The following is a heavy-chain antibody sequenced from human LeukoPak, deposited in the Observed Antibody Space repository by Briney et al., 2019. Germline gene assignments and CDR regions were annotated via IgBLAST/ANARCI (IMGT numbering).Heavy chain of an antibody. CDR3: ARVYSSGIVDY. CDR1: GGSISSGSYY. Sequence: PSQTLSLTCTVSGGSISSGSYYWSWIRQPAGKGLEWIGRIYTSGSTNYNPSLKSRVTISVDTSKNQFSLKLSSVTAADTAVYYCARVYSSGIVDYWGQGTLVTVSS. V-gene: IGHV4-61*02. D-gene: IGHD6-25*01. J-gene: IGHJ4*02. CDR2: IYTSGST.